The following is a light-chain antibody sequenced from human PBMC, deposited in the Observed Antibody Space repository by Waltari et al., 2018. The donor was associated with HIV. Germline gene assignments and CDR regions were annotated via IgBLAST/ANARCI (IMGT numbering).Light chain of an antibody. V-gene: IGKV1-39*01. CDR2: AAS. Sequence: DIQMPKSPSSLSASVGYRVTITCRASQSISSYLNWYQQKPGKAPKLLIYAASSLQSGVPSRFSGSGSGTDFTLTISSLQPEDFATYYCQQSYSTPPTFGGGTKVEIK. CDR1: QSISSY. J-gene: IGKJ4*01. CDR3: QQSYSTPPT.